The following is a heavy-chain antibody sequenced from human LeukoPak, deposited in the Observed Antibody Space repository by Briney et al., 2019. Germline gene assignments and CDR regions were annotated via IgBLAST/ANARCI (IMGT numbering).Heavy chain of an antibody. CDR2: INHSGST. V-gene: IGHV4-34*01. J-gene: IGHJ4*02. CDR3: ARGNEVTAI. D-gene: IGHD2-21*02. Sequence: SETLSLTCAVYGGSFSGYYWSWIRQPPGKGLEWIGEINHSGSTNYNPSLKSRVTISVGTSKNQFSLKLSSVTAADTAVYYCARGNEVTAIWGQGTLVTVSS. CDR1: GGSFSGYY.